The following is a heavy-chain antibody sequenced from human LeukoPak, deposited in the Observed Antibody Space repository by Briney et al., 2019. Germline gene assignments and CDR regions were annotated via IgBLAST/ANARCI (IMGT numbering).Heavy chain of an antibody. J-gene: IGHJ4*02. CDR1: GFTFSYYW. CDR2: IKQDGTEK. D-gene: IGHD3-22*01. Sequence: GGSLRLSCAASGFTFSYYWMSWVRQAPGKGPEWVANIKQDGTEKYYVDSVKGRFTTSRDNAKNSLYLQMNSLRAEDTAVYYCARHYYDTSGYYGRDYFDYWGQGTLVTVSS. V-gene: IGHV3-7*01. CDR3: ARHYYDTSGYYGRDYFDY.